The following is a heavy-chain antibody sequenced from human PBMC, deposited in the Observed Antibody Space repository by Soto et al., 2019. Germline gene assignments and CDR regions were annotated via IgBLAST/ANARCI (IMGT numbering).Heavy chain of an antibody. CDR3: AKDSYSNYLIVSIFDY. CDR1: GFTFSSYG. J-gene: IGHJ4*02. CDR2: IWYDGSNK. D-gene: IGHD4-4*01. V-gene: IGHV3-33*03. Sequence: PGGSLRLSCAASGFTFSSYGMHWVRQAPGKGLEWVAVIWYDGSNKYYADSVKGRFTISRDNAKNSLYLQMNSLRAEDTALYYCAKDSYSNYLIVSIFDYWGQGTLVTVSS.